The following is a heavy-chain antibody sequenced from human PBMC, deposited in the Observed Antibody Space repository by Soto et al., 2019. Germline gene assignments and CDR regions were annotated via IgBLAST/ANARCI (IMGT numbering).Heavy chain of an antibody. D-gene: IGHD3-3*01. CDR3: ARDGDGMDV. V-gene: IGHV3-30*04. CDR1: GFTFSSYA. CDR2: ISFDGRKE. Sequence: QVQLVESGGGVVQPGRSLRLSCAASGFTFSSYAMHWVRQAPGKGLEWVALISFDGRKEYYADSVKGRFTISRDNPKNTLYLQMNSLRPEDTAVYYCARDGDGMDVWGQGTTVTVSS. J-gene: IGHJ6*02.